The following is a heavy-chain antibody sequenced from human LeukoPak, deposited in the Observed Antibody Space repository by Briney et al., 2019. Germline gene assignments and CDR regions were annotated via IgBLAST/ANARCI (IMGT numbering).Heavy chain of an antibody. CDR1: GFTFSSYG. V-gene: IGHV3-33*06. CDR3: AKGLGRAAAQDY. Sequence: GGSLRLSCAASGFTFSSYGMHWVRQAPGKGLEWVAVIWYDGSNKYYTDSVKGRFTISRDNSKNTLYLQMNSLRAEDTAGYYCAKGLGRAAAQDYWGQGTLVTVSS. CDR2: IWYDGSNK. D-gene: IGHD6-13*01. J-gene: IGHJ4*02.